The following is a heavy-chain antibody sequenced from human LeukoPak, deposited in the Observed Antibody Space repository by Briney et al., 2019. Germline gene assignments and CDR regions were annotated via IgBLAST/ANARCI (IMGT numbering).Heavy chain of an antibody. V-gene: IGHV1-2*02. CDR3: ARDSGSPGYYYGMDV. Sequence: ASVKVSCKASGYTLTGYYMHWVRQAPGQGLEWMGWINPNSGGTNYAQKLQGRFTMTRDTSISTAYMELSKLRSDDTAVYYCARDSGSPGYYYGMDVWGQGTTVTVSS. D-gene: IGHD3-10*01. CDR2: INPNSGGT. J-gene: IGHJ6*02. CDR1: GYTLTGYY.